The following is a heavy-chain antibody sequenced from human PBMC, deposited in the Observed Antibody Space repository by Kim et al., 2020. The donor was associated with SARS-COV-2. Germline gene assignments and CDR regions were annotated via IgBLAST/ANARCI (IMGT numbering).Heavy chain of an antibody. CDR2: IHYSGTT. CDR3: ARVDTISDDFDI. J-gene: IGHJ3*02. CDR1: GASITSTPYY. Sequence: SETLSLTCTISGASITSTPYYWSWIRHVPGKGLEYIGYIHYSGTTNYNPSLKSRVTLSLDTSKNQFSLTLKSVTVADMAVYYCARVDTISDDFDIWGQGTMVAFSS. D-gene: IGHD3-10*01. V-gene: IGHV4-31*03.